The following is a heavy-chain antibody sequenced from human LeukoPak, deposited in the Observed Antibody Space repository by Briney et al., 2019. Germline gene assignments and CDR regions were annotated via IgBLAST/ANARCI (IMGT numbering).Heavy chain of an antibody. Sequence: GGSLRLSCAASGFTFSSYAMDWVRRAPGKGLEWVAVISYDGSNKYYADSVKGRFTISRDNSKNTLYLQMNSLRAEDTAVYYCARSSVGATGSSYFDYWGQGTLVTVSS. CDR1: GFTFSSYA. V-gene: IGHV3-30*01. J-gene: IGHJ4*02. CDR3: ARSSVGATGSSYFDY. D-gene: IGHD1-26*01. CDR2: ISYDGSNK.